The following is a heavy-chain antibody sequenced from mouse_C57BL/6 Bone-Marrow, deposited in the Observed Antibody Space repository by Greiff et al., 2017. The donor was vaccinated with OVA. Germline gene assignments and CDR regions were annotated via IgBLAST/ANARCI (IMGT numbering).Heavy chain of an antibody. CDR2: IDPSDSYT. J-gene: IGHJ2*01. V-gene: IGHV1-69*01. CDR1: GYTFTSYW. CDR3: ARGYGNSDY. Sequence: QVHVKQPGAELVMPGASVKLSCKASGYTFTSYWMHWVKQRPGQGLEWIGEIDPSDSYTNYNQKFKGKSTLTVDKSSSTAYMQLSSLTSEDSAVYYCARGYGNSDYWGQGTTLTVSS. D-gene: IGHD2-10*02.